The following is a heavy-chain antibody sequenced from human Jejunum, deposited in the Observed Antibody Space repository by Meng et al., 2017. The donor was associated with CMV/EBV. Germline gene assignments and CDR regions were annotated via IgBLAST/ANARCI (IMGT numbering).Heavy chain of an antibody. CDR3: ARGCYTTSCYRGSFDY. J-gene: IGHJ4*02. CDR2: INYSGNT. D-gene: IGHD2-2*02. V-gene: IGHV4-39*07. Sequence: GHITSSSFYWGWMRQSPGKGLEWMGHINYSGNTYYSPSLGSRVTMSLDTSRNQFSLRLTSVTAADTAVYYCARGCYTTSCYRGSFDYWGQGNLVTVSS. CDR1: GHITSSSFY.